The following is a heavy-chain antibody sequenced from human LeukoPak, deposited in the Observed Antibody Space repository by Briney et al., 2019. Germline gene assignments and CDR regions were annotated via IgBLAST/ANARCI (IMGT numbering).Heavy chain of an antibody. CDR2: INHSGST. D-gene: IGHD6-13*01. J-gene: IGHJ5*02. Sequence: NPSETLSLTCAVYGGSFSGYYWSWIRQPPGKGLEWIGEINHSGSTNYKPSLKSRVTISVDTSKNQFSLKLSSVTAAHTAVYYCARRGYSSSWYSKYNWFDPWGQGTLVTVPS. CDR3: ARRGYSSSWYSKYNWFDP. CDR1: GGSFSGYY. V-gene: IGHV4-34*01.